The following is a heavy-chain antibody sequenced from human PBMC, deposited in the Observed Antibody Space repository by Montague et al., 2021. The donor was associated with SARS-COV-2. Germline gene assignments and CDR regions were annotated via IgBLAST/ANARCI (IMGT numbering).Heavy chain of an antibody. J-gene: IGHJ6*02. V-gene: IGHV4-39*07. CDR3: ARDIRIPMLIVIQGYGMDV. CDR2: IYYSGST. CDR1: GGSISSSSSY. D-gene: IGHD3-22*01. Sequence: SETLSLTCTVSGGSISSSSSYWGWIRQPPGMGLEWIGSIYYSGSTYYNPSLKSRITISVDTSKNQFSLRLTSVTAADTAVYYCARDIRIPMLIVIQGYGMDVWGQGTTVTVS.